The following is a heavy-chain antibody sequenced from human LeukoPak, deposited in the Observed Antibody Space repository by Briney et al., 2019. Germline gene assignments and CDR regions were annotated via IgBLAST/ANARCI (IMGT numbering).Heavy chain of an antibody. CDR1: GYTLTELS. CDR2: FDPEDGET. Sequence: ASVKVSCKVSGYTLTELSMHWVRHAPGKGLEWMGGFDPEDGETIYAQKFQGRVTMTEDTSTDTAYMELSSLRSEDTAVYYCATGGDSSGYYYGRNAFDIWGQGTMVTVSS. J-gene: IGHJ3*02. D-gene: IGHD3-22*01. CDR3: ATGGDSSGYYYGRNAFDI. V-gene: IGHV1-24*01.